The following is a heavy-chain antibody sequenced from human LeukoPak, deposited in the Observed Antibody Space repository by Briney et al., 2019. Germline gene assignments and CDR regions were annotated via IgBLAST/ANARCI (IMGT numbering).Heavy chain of an antibody. CDR2: IYYSGST. D-gene: IGHD1-26*01. J-gene: IGHJ4*02. V-gene: IGHV4-59*01. CDR3: ARGMGKYYFDY. Sequence: SETLSLTCTVSGGSISSYYWSWIRQPPGKGLEWIGYIYYSGSTNYNPSLKSRVTISVNTSKNQFSLKLSSVTAADTAVYYCARGMGKYYFDYWGQGTLVTVSS. CDR1: GGSISSYY.